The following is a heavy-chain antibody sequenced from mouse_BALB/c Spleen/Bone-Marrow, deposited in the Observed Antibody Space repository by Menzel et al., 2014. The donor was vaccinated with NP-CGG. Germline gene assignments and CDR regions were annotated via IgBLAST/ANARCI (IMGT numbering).Heavy chain of an antibody. CDR3: ARDSPYAMDY. V-gene: IGHV14-3*02. CDR2: IDPANGNT. Sequence: EVQLQESGAELVKPGASVKLSCTASGFNIKDTYMHWVKQRPEQGLEWIGRIDPANGNTKYDPKFQGKTTITADTSSNTAYLQLSSLTSEDTAVYYCARDSPYAMDYWGQGTSVTVSS. CDR1: GFNIKDTY. J-gene: IGHJ4*01.